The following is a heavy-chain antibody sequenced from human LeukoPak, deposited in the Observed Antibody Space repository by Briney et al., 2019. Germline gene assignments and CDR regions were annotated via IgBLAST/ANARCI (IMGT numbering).Heavy chain of an antibody. D-gene: IGHD3-3*01. CDR3: ARLTLTGVGGRGWFDS. CDR1: GDSISNSGWS. Sequence: SETLSLTCIVSGDSISNSGWSWGWIRQPPGKGLEWIGTMPYDENVADKGTPSYSPSLRSRVTISADTSKNQLSLKVNSVTAADTASYYCARLTLTGVGGRGWFDSWGQGTLVIVSS. V-gene: IGHV4-39*01. CDR2: MPYDENVADKGTP. J-gene: IGHJ5*01.